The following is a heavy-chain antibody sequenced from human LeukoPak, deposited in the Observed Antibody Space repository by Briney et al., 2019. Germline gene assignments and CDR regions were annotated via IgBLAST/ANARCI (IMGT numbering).Heavy chain of an antibody. CDR2: INPNSGGT. Sequence: ASVKVSCKASGYTFTSYGISWVRQAPGQGLEWMGWINPNSGGTNYAQKFRGRVTMTRDTSITTVYMELSRLRSDDTAVYYCARDRRYYGSGVTPRYYYYMDVWGKGTTVTISS. V-gene: IGHV1-2*02. D-gene: IGHD3-10*01. J-gene: IGHJ6*03. CDR3: ARDRRYYGSGVTPRYYYYMDV. CDR1: GYTFTSYG.